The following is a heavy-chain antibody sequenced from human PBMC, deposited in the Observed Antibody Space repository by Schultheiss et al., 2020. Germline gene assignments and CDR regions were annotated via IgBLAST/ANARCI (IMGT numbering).Heavy chain of an antibody. V-gene: IGHV3-NL1*01. Sequence: GGSLRLSCAASGFTFSSYGMHWVRRAPGKGPEWVSAIGTGGDTYYADSVKGRFTISRDNSKNTLYLQMNSLRAEDTAVYYCAREEVGTTTSPWYYYYYGMDVWGQGTTVTVSS. J-gene: IGHJ6*02. CDR3: AREEVGTTTSPWYYYYYGMDV. CDR2: IGTGGDT. D-gene: IGHD1-7*01. CDR1: GFTFSSYG.